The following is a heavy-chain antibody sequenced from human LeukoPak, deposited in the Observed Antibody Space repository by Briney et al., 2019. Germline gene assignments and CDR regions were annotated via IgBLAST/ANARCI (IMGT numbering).Heavy chain of an antibody. Sequence: GGSLRLSCAASGFTLSDYYMSWIRQAPGKGLEWLSYISSGGTTIYYADSVKGRFTISRDNAKNSLYLQMNSLRAEDTAVYYCARVLVPAAIRPLWYYGSGRNYWGQGSLVTVSS. CDR2: ISSGGTTI. J-gene: IGHJ4*02. V-gene: IGHV3-11*01. D-gene: IGHD3-10*01. CDR3: ARVLVPAAIRPLWYYGSGRNY. CDR1: GFTLSDYY.